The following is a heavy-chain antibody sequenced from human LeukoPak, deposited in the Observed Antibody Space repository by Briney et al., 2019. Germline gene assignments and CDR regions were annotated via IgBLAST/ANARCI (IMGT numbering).Heavy chain of an antibody. V-gene: IGHV4-39*07. CDR2: IFYNGSP. D-gene: IGHD1-26*01. CDR1: GGSITNTNDY. J-gene: IGHJ3*02. Sequence: SETLSLTCTASGGSITNTNDYWGWVRQSPGRGLEWLGNIFYNGSPYYNPSLKSRVAISVDTPKNHFSLTLNAVTAADTAVYYCASYSGTYSAFEIWGQGTQVTVSS. CDR3: ASYSGTYSAFEI.